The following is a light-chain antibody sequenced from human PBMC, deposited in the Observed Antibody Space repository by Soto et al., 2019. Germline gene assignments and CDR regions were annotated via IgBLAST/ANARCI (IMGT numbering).Light chain of an antibody. Sequence: EIVMTQSPATLSVTPGERATHSFRASQSVSRNSAWYQQKPGQSPRLLMYGAGNRASGIPDRFRGSGSGTDFTLSISRLEPEDFAVYYCQQYGGSPRTFGQGTRLEI. CDR3: QQYGGSPRT. J-gene: IGKJ5*01. CDR2: GAG. CDR1: QSVSRN. V-gene: IGKV3-20*01.